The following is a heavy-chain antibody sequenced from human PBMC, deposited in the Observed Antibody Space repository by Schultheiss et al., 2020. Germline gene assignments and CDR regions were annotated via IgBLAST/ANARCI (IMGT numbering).Heavy chain of an antibody. Sequence: SETLSLTCTVSGGSISSGGYYWSWIRQHPGKGLEWIGYIYYSGSTYYNPSLKSRVTISVDKSKNQFSLKLSSVTAADTAVYYCARDTIVGARGFDYWGQGTLVTVSS. CDR3: ARDTIVGARGFDY. CDR1: GGSISSGGYY. V-gene: IGHV4-31*03. D-gene: IGHD1-26*01. CDR2: IYYSGST. J-gene: IGHJ4*02.